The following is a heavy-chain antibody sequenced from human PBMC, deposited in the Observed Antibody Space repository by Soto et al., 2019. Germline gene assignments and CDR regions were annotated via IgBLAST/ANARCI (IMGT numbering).Heavy chain of an antibody. J-gene: IGHJ6*03. D-gene: IGHD2-2*01. CDR1: GYSFTSYW. CDR2: IYPGDSDT. Sequence: GESLKISCKGSGYSFTSYWIGWVRQMPGKGLEWMGIIYPGDSDTRYSPSFQGQVTISADKSISTAYLQWSSLKASDTAMYYCARHISGYCSSTSCQRDYYYYYYYMDVWGKGTTVTVSS. CDR3: ARHISGYCSSTSCQRDYYYYYYYMDV. V-gene: IGHV5-51*01.